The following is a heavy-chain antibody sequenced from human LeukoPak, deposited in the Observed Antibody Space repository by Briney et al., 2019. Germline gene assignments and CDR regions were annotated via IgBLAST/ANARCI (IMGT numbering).Heavy chain of an antibody. CDR3: ARGPFYYDSSGYYVSRPLKTTEFDY. D-gene: IGHD3-22*01. CDR2: INHSGST. J-gene: IGHJ4*02. V-gene: IGHV4-34*01. CDR1: GGSFSGYY. Sequence: SETLSLTCAVYGGSFSGYYWSWIRQPPGKGPEWIGEINHSGSTNYNPSLKSRVTISVDTSKNQSSLKLSSVTAADTAVYYCARGPFYYDSSGYYVSRPLKTTEFDYWGQGTLVTVSS.